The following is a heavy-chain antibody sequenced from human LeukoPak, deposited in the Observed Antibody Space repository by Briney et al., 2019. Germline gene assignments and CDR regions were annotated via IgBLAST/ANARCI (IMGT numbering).Heavy chain of an antibody. J-gene: IGHJ4*02. Sequence: PSETLSLTCTVSGGSITSYYWSWIRQPPGKGLEWIGSIYYSGSTNYNPSLKSRVTISVDTSKNQFSLKLSSVTAADTAVYYCARERPMVRGVRRYRPVPLDYWGQGTLVTVSS. D-gene: IGHD3-10*01. CDR3: ARERPMVRGVRRYRPVPLDY. V-gene: IGHV4-59*12. CDR2: IYYSGST. CDR1: GGSITSYY.